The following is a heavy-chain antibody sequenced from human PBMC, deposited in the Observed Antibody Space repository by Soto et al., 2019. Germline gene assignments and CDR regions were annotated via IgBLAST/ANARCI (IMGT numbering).Heavy chain of an antibody. J-gene: IGHJ6*02. V-gene: IGHV3-30-3*01. CDR2: ISYDGSNK. Sequence: GGSLGLSCAAFGFTFSSYAMHWVRQAPGKGLEGGAVISYDGSNKYYADSVKGRFTISRDNSKNTLYLQMTSLRAEDTAVYYCARDMRERGYYYGMDVWGQGTTVTVSS. D-gene: IGHD1-1*01. CDR3: ARDMRERGYYYGMDV. CDR1: GFTFSSYA.